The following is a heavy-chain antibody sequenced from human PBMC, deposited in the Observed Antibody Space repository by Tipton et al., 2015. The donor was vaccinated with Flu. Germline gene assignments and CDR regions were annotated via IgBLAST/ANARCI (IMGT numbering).Heavy chain of an antibody. V-gene: IGHV4-59*01. J-gene: IGHJ6*02. CDR2: IYYSGST. CDR3: ARGIGQDLYYYYGMDV. CDR1: GASISSYY. D-gene: IGHD2-15*01. Sequence: PGLVKPSETLSLTCTVSGASISSYYWSWIRQPPGKGLEWIGYIYYSGSTNYNPPLKSRVTISVDTSKNQFSLKLSSVTAADTAVYYCARGIGQDLYYYYGMDVWGQWTTVTVSS.